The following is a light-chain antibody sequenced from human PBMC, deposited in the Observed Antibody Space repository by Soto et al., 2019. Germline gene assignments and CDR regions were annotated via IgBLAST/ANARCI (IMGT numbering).Light chain of an antibody. V-gene: IGLV2-23*01. Sequence: QSGLTQPASVSGSPGQSITISCSGTSSDVGSSNLVSWYQQHPGKAPKLIIFEGDRRPSGVSGRFSGSKSGNTASLTISGLQAEDEADYYCCSFARSTTFYVFGTGTKVTVL. CDR3: CSFARSTTFYV. CDR1: SSDVGSSNL. J-gene: IGLJ1*01. CDR2: EGD.